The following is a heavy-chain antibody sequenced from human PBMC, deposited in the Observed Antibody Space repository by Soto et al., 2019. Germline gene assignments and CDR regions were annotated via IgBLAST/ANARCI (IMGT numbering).Heavy chain of an antibody. Sequence: ESLKISCRGSGYNFADYWIGWVRQMPGKGLEWMGIVYPGGSDTRYSPSFQGQVTISADKPITTAYLQWSSLKASDTAIYYCATTRWDCDTNPCPYYWGQGTLVTVSS. V-gene: IGHV5-51*04. CDR1: GYNFADYW. CDR3: ATTRWDCDTNPCPYY. J-gene: IGHJ4*02. CDR2: VYPGGSDT. D-gene: IGHD2-21*01.